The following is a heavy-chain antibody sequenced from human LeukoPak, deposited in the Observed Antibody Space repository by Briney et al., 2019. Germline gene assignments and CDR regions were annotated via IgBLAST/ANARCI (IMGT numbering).Heavy chain of an antibody. CDR2: IYYSGST. J-gene: IGHJ5*02. Sequence: PSETLSLTCTVSGGSISSSSYYWGWIRQPPGKGLEWIGSIYYSGSTYYNPSLKSRVTISVDTSKNRFSLKLSSVTAADTAVYYCARVVRGPGPSNWFDPWGQGTLVTVSS. V-gene: IGHV4-39*01. D-gene: IGHD3-10*01. CDR1: GGSISSSSYY. CDR3: ARVVRGPGPSNWFDP.